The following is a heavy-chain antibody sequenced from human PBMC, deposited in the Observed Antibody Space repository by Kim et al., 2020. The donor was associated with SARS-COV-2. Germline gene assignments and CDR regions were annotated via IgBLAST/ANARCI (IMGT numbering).Heavy chain of an antibody. CDR1: GFTFSDYY. J-gene: IGHJ3*02. D-gene: IGHD2-15*01. Sequence: GGSLRLSCAASGFTFSDYYMSWIRQAPGKGLEWVSYISSSGSTIYYADSVKGRFTISRANAKNSLYLQMNSLRAEDTAVYYCARVPLYCSGGSCSSDAFDIWGQGTMVTVSS. CDR2: ISSSGSTI. V-gene: IGHV3-11*01. CDR3: ARVPLYCSGGSCSSDAFDI.